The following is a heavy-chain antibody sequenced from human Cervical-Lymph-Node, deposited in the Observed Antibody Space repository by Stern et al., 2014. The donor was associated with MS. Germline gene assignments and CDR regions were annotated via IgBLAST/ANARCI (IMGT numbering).Heavy chain of an antibody. J-gene: IGHJ4*02. V-gene: IGHV1-2*06. CDR1: GYTFTAFF. D-gene: IGHD5-18*01. CDR2: LNPNSDDP. Sequence: VQLVESGAKMKKPGASVKVSCKASGYTFTAFFIHWVRQVPGQGLEWMGRLNPNSDDPTYAQNFQDRVTLTRDTSIGAAYLELSRLTSADTAVYYCAREATAIIVGIDYWGQGTLVTVSS. CDR3: AREATAIIVGIDY.